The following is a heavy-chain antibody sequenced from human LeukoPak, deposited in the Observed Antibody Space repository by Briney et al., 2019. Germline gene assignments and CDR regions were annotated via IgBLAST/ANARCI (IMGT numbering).Heavy chain of an antibody. D-gene: IGHD1-26*01. V-gene: IGHV3-21*01. J-gene: IGHJ4*02. Sequence: GGSLRLSCAASGFTFDDYAMNWVRQAPGKGLEWVSSISSSSSYIYYADSVKGRFTISRDNAKNSLYLQMNSLRAEDTAVYYCARDADSGSLFWGQGTLVTVSS. CDR3: ARDADSGSLF. CDR2: ISSSSSYI. CDR1: GFTFDDYA.